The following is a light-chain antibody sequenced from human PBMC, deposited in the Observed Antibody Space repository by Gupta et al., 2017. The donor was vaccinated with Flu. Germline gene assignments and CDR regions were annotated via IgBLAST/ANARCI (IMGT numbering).Light chain of an antibody. Sequence: IQMTQTPAFLSASVGDRGTMTCQASQNVMIYLNWYRLKPGSGPKLLIYASSILPSGVPSRFIGRGSRKDFTLTITSMHPEDFATYYCQQSCDAQSLSFGGGTKV. CDR2: ASS. CDR1: QNVMIY. CDR3: QQSCDAQSLS. V-gene: IGKV1-39*01. J-gene: IGKJ4*01.